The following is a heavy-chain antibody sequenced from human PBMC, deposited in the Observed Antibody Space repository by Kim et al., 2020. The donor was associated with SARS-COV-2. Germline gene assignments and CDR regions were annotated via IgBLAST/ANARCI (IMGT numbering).Heavy chain of an antibody. Sequence: ETLSLTCTVSGGSISSYYWSWIRQPPGKGLEWIGYIYYSGSTNYNPSLKSRVTISVDTSKNQFSLKLSSVTAADTAVYYCARLLSGSGWFDPWGQGTLVTVSS. J-gene: IGHJ5*02. CDR2: IYYSGST. CDR3: ARLLSGSGWFDP. CDR1: GGSISSYY. V-gene: IGHV4-59*08. D-gene: IGHD3-10*01.